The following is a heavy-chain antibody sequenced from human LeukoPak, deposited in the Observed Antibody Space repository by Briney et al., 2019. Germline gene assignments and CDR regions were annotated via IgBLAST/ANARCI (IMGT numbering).Heavy chain of an antibody. Sequence: PGRSLRLSCAASGFTFSSYAMHWARQAPGKGLEWVAVISYDGSNKYYADSVKGRFTISRDNSKNTLYLQMNSLRAEDTAVYYCARDKVATWFAYYGMDVWGQGTTVTVSS. CDR3: ARDKVATWFAYYGMDV. CDR1: GFTFSSYA. J-gene: IGHJ6*02. V-gene: IGHV3-30*04. D-gene: IGHD5-12*01. CDR2: ISYDGSNK.